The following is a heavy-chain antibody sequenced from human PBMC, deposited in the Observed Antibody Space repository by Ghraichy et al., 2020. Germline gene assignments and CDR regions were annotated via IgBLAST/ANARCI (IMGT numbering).Heavy chain of an antibody. V-gene: IGHV3-7*03. D-gene: IGHD3-10*01. J-gene: IGHJ4*02. CDR3: ARERGYKPVGQFDY. Sequence: GGSLRLSCAASGFTFSSYWMSWVRQAPGTGLEWVANIKQDGSEKYYVDSVKGRFTISRDNAKNSLYLQMNSLRAEDTAVYYCARERGYKPVGQFDYWGQGTLVTVSS. CDR2: IKQDGSEK. CDR1: GFTFSSYW.